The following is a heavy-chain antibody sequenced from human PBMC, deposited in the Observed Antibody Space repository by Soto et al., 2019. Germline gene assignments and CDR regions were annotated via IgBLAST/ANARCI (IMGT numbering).Heavy chain of an antibody. CDR1: GFSFRSHA. CDR3: AKDLQFCGCYLSWYFDY. V-gene: IGHV3-23*01. D-gene: IGHD6-19*01. CDR2: ITGSGDST. Sequence: GGSLKLSRAGPGFSFRSHAMSWVRQAPGKGLECVSSITGSGDSTYYADSVKGRFTISRDQSKSTLYLQMNSLRAEDTAVYYCAKDLQFCGCYLSWYFDYWGQGTLVTVSS. J-gene: IGHJ4*02.